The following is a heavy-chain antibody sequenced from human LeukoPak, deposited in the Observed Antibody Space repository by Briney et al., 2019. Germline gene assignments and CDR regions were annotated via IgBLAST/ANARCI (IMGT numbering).Heavy chain of an antibody. CDR2: INPNSGGT. CDR1: GYTFTGYY. D-gene: IGHD6-19*01. Sequence: ASVKVSCKASGYTFTGYYMHWVRQAPGQGLEWMGWINPNSGGTNYAQKLQGRVTMTTDTSTSTAYMELRSLRSDDTAVYYCAIAVAGTMDYFDYWGQGTLVTASS. J-gene: IGHJ4*02. V-gene: IGHV1-2*02. CDR3: AIAVAGTMDYFDY.